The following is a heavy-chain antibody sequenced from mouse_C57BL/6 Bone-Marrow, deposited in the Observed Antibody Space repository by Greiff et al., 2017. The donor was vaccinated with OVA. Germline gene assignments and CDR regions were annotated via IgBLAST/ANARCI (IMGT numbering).Heavy chain of an antibody. Sequence: VQLQQPGAELVMPGASVKLSCKASGCTFTSYWMHWVKQRPGQGLEWIGEIDPSDSYTNYNQKFKGKSTLTVDKSSSTAYMQLSSLTSEDSAVYYCARGEDFDYWGQGTTLTVSS. V-gene: IGHV1-69*01. CDR3: ARGEDFDY. CDR2: IDPSDSYT. CDR1: GCTFTSYW. J-gene: IGHJ2*01.